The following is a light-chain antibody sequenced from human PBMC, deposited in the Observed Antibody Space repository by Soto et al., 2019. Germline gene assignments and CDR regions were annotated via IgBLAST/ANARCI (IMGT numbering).Light chain of an antibody. V-gene: IGLV2-14*01. J-gene: IGLJ2*01. CDR2: EVS. Sequence: QSVLTQPASVSGSPGQSITISCTGTTSDVGGYNYVSWYQHHPGKAPKLMIFEVSHRPSGVSNSFSGSKSGNTSSLTISGLQSEDEADYYCASYTTSNTLLIVGGTKLTV. CDR1: TSDVGGYNY. CDR3: ASYTTSNTLL.